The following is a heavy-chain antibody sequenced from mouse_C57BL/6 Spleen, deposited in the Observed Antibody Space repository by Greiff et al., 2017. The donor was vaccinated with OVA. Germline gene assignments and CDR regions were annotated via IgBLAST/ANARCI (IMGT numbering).Heavy chain of an antibody. CDR1: GYTFTDYY. CDR2: INPNNGGT. Sequence: EVQLQQSGPELVKPGASVKISCKASGYTFTDYYMNWVKQSPGKSLEWIGDINPNNGGTSYNQKFKGKATLTVDKSSSTAYMELRSLTSEDSAVYYCFYAMDYWGQGTSVTVSA. CDR3: FYAMDY. J-gene: IGHJ4*01. V-gene: IGHV1-26*01.